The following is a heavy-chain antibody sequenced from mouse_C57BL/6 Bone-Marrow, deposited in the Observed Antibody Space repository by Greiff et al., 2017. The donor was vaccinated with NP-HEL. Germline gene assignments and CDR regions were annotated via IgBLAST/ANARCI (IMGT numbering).Heavy chain of an antibody. CDR3: ARKVYYVYLYDAMDY. V-gene: IGHV1-50*01. J-gene: IGHJ4*01. Sequence: QVQLQQPGAELVKPGASVKLSCKASGYTFTSYWMQWVKQRPGQGLEWIGEIDPSDSYTNYNQKFKGKATLTVDTSSSTAYMQLSSLTSEDSAVYYWARKVYYVYLYDAMDYWGQGTSVTVSS. D-gene: IGHD2-2*01. CDR2: IDPSDSYT. CDR1: GYTFTSYW.